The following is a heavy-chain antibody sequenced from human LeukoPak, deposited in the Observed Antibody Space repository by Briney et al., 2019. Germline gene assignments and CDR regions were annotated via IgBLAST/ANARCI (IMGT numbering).Heavy chain of an antibody. CDR3: AAPHNSSSFDY. Sequence: ASVKVSCKASGYTFTGYYMHWVRQAPGQGLEWMGRINPNSGGTNYAQKFQGRVTMTRDTSISTAYMELSRLRSDGTAVYYCAAPHNSSSFDYWGQGTLVTVSS. J-gene: IGHJ4*02. V-gene: IGHV1-2*06. CDR1: GYTFTGYY. D-gene: IGHD6-6*01. CDR2: INPNSGGT.